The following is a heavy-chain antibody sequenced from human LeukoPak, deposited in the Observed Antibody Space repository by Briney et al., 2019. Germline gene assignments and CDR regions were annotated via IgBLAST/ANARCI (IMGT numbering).Heavy chain of an antibody. CDR2: ISSSSSTI. CDR3: ARDRCSGGSCYDYYYYYGMDV. D-gene: IGHD2-15*01. Sequence: GGSLRLSCAASGFTFSSYSMNWVRQAPGRGLEWVSYISSSSSTIYYADSVKGRFTISRDNAKNSLYLQMNSLRDEDTAVYYCARDRCSGGSCYDYYYYYGMDVWGQGTTVTVSS. J-gene: IGHJ6*02. CDR1: GFTFSSYS. V-gene: IGHV3-48*02.